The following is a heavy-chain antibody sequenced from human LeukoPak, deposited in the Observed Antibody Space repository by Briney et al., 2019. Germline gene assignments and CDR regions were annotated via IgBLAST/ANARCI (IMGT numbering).Heavy chain of an antibody. J-gene: IGHJ4*02. CDR2: IRYDGNNR. CDR3: ARGPGRISGTTKWLDY. CDR1: GFIFSSYG. D-gene: IGHD1-7*01. Sequence: GGSLRLSCAASGFIFSSYGMHWVRQAPGKGLEWVAFIRYDGNNRYYTDSVKGRFTFSRDNSKQTLFLQMNSLRPEDTAVYYCARGPGRISGTTKWLDYWGQGTLVTVPS. V-gene: IGHV3-30*02.